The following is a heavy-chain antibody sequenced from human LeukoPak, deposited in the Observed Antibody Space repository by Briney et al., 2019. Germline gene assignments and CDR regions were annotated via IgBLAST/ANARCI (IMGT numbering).Heavy chain of an antibody. CDR2: IYWDDDR. D-gene: IGHD3-22*01. J-gene: IGHJ4*02. CDR3: AHRKNYYDSSVFDN. CDR1: GFSLNTRGVG. V-gene: IGHV2-5*02. Sequence: SGPTLVHPTQTLTLTCTFSGFSLNTRGVGVGWIRQPPGRALEWLALIYWDDDRRYSPSLKSRLTITKDTSKNQVVLTMTNMDPVDTATYFCAHRKNYYDSSVFDNWGQGTLVTVSS.